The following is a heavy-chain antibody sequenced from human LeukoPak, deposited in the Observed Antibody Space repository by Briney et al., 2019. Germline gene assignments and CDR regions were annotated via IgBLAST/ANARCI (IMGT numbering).Heavy chain of an antibody. CDR3: ASGLGFDY. Sequence: SETLSLTCTVSGGSISSGSYYWSWIRQPAGKGLEWIGRIYTSGSTNYNPSLKSRVTISVDTSKNQFSLKLSSVTAADTAVYYCASGLGFDYWGQGTLVTVSS. CDR1: GGSISSGSYY. CDR2: IYTSGST. V-gene: IGHV4-61*02. D-gene: IGHD7-27*01. J-gene: IGHJ4*02.